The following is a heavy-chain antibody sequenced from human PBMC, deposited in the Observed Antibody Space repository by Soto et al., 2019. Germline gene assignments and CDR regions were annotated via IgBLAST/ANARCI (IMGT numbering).Heavy chain of an antibody. V-gene: IGHV1-24*01. Sequence: GASVKVSCKVSGYTLTELSMHWVRQAPGKGLEWMGGFDPEDGETIYAQKFQGRVTMTEDTSTDTAYMELSSLRSEDTAVYYCATTIVGLRFLEWLLSFDYWGQGTLVTVSS. J-gene: IGHJ4*02. CDR1: GYTLTELS. D-gene: IGHD3-3*01. CDR2: FDPEDGET. CDR3: ATTIVGLRFLEWLLSFDY.